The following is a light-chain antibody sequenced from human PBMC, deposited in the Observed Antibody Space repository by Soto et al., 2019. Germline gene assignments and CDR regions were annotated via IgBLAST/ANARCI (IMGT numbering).Light chain of an antibody. CDR1: SSDVGGYNY. CDR3: SSYTSSSTLA. J-gene: IGLJ3*02. Sequence: SVLTQPASVSGSPGQSITISCTGTSSDVGGYNYVSWYQQHPGKAPKLMIYEVSNRPSGVSNRFSGSKSGNTASLTISGLQAEDEADYYCSSYTSSSTLAFGGGTQLTVL. V-gene: IGLV2-14*01. CDR2: EVS.